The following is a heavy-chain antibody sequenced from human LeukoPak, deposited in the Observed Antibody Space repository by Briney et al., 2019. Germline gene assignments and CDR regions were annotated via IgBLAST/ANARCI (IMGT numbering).Heavy chain of an antibody. CDR3: AKMDCSGGSCYFDY. D-gene: IGHD2-15*01. Sequence: PGGSLRLSCAASGFTFSSYAMHWVRQAPGKGLEWVTVISYDGRNKYYTDSVKGRFTISRDNSKNTLYLQMNSLRAEDTAVYYCAKMDCSGGSCYFDYWGQGTLVTVSS. CDR2: ISYDGRNK. J-gene: IGHJ4*02. CDR1: GFTFSSYA. V-gene: IGHV3-30-3*02.